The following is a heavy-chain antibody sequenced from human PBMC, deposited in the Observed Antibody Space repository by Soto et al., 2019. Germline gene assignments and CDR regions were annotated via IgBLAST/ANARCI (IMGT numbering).Heavy chain of an antibody. CDR1: GGSFSSYH. CDR2: IDEDGSA. CDR3: ARDRRASNFLPRWFDP. Sequence: SETLSLTCVVSGGSFSSYHWAWIRQAPVKGLEWIGEIDEDGSARYNPSLQGRVTLSVDTPKNHLSLSLTSVTAAHTAVYYCARDRRASNFLPRWFDPWGQGTLVTVS. V-gene: IGHV4-34*01. J-gene: IGHJ5*02. D-gene: IGHD3-16*02.